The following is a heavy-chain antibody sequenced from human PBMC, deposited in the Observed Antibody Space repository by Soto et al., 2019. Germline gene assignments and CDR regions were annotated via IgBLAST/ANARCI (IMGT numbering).Heavy chain of an antibody. Sequence: PGGSLRLSCAASGFTFSSYCMNWVRQAPGKGLVWVSSISSSSSYTYYADSVKGRFTISRDNAKNSLYLQMNSLRAEDTAVYYCARDIVTIIENAFDIWGQGTMVTVSS. CDR2: ISSSSSYT. D-gene: IGHD3-22*01. V-gene: IGHV3-21*01. J-gene: IGHJ3*02. CDR1: GFTFSSYC. CDR3: ARDIVTIIENAFDI.